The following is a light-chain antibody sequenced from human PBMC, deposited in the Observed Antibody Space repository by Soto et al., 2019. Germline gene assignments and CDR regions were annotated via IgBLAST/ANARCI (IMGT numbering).Light chain of an antibody. CDR1: QSVTSN. CDR2: GAS. J-gene: IGKJ1*01. CDR3: HQYNNWPRT. Sequence: EIVMTQSPATLSVSPGERATLSCRASQSVTSNLAWYQQKPGQAPRLLIYGASTRATGIPARFSSSGSGTDFTLTISSLQSEDFAVYYCHQYNNWPRTFGQGTKVEIK. V-gene: IGKV3-15*01.